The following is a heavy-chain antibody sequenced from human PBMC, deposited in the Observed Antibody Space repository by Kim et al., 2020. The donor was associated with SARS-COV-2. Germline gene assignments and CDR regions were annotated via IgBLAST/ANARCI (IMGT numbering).Heavy chain of an antibody. V-gene: IGHV3-21*01. CDR1: GFTFSSYS. J-gene: IGHJ6*02. Sequence: GGSLRLSCAASGFTFSSYSMNWVRQAPGKGLEWVSSISSSSSYIYYADSVKGRFTISRDNAKNSLYLQMNSLRAEDTAVYYCARGGYYDILTGHYYYYGMDVWGQGTTVTVSS. D-gene: IGHD3-9*01. CDR2: ISSSSSYI. CDR3: ARGGYYDILTGHYYYYGMDV.